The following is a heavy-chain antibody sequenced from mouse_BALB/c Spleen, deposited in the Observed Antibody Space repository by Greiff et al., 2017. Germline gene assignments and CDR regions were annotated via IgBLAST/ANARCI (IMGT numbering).Heavy chain of an antibody. CDR3: ARSDDGYYSFAY. Sequence: VKLMESGAELARPGASVKLSCKASGYTFTDYYINWVKQRTGQGLEWIGEIYPGSGNTYYNEKFKGKATLTADKSSSTAYMQLSSLTSEDSAVYFCARSDDGYYSFAYWGQGTLVTVSA. D-gene: IGHD2-3*01. CDR1: GYTFTDYY. J-gene: IGHJ3*01. CDR2: IYPGSGNT. V-gene: IGHV1-77*01.